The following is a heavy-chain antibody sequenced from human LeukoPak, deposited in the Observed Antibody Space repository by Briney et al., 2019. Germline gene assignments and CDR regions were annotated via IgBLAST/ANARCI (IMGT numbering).Heavy chain of an antibody. Sequence: GGSLRLSCATSGFTFSNYEMNWVRQAPGKGLEWISYLTTSGSTKYYADSVKGRFTISRDNAKNTLYLQMNSLRAEDTAIYYCAREIQAPGKTLDYWGQGALVTVSS. CDR2: LTTSGSTK. V-gene: IGHV3-48*03. J-gene: IGHJ4*02. CDR3: AREIQAPGKTLDY. CDR1: GFTFSNYE.